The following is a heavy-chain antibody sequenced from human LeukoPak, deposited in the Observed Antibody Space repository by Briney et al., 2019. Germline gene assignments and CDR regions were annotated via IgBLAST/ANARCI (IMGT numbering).Heavy chain of an antibody. CDR1: GITFSSFG. V-gene: IGHV3-30*02. CDR2: IWYDGSNK. CDR3: AKLPREYCSSTSCPNWFDT. J-gene: IGHJ5*02. D-gene: IGHD2-2*01. Sequence: PGGSLRLSCAAPGITFSSFGMHWLRQAPGKGLEWVAFIWYDGSNKYYADSVKGRFTTSRDNSKNTLYLHMNSLRAEDTAVYYCAKLPREYCSSTSCPNWFDTWGQGTLVTVSS.